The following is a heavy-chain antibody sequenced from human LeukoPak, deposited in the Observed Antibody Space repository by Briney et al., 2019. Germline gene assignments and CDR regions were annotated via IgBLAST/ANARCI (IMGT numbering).Heavy chain of an antibody. D-gene: IGHD2-2*02. V-gene: IGHV1-2*02. CDR3: ASPEGSSTSCYNCFDY. CDR1: GYTFTGYH. J-gene: IGHJ4*02. CDR2: INPNSGGT. Sequence: ASVKVSCKASGYTFTGYHMHWVRQAPGQGLEWMGWINPNSGGTNYAQKFQGRVTMTRDTSISTAYMELSRLRSDDTAVYYCASPEGSSTSCYNCFDYWGQGTLVTVSS.